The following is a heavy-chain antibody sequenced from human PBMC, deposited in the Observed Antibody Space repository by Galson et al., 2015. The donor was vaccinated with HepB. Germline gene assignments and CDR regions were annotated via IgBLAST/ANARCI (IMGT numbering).Heavy chain of an antibody. V-gene: IGHV1-69*06. CDR3: ARDSAPRRYYDSSGYYYFDY. Sequence: SVKVSCKASGGTFSSYAISWVRQAPGQGLEWMGGIIPIFGTANYAQKFQGRVTITADKSTSTAYMELSSLRSEDTAVYYCARDSAPRRYYDSSGYYYFDYWGQGTLVTVSS. D-gene: IGHD3-22*01. CDR2: IIPIFGTA. CDR1: GGTFSSYA. J-gene: IGHJ4*02.